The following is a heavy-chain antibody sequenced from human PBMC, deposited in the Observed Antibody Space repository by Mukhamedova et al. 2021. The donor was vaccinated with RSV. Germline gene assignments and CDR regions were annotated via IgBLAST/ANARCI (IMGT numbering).Heavy chain of an antibody. Sequence: WGGLEWIGSLYYSGDTYYNPSLRSRVTISVDTSKNQFSLKLSSVTAADTAVYYCARQGFGVVGYYYAMDVWGQGTTVTVSS. CDR2: LYYSGDT. J-gene: IGHJ6*02. D-gene: IGHD3-3*01. V-gene: IGHV4-39*01. CDR3: ARQGFGVVGYYYAMDV.